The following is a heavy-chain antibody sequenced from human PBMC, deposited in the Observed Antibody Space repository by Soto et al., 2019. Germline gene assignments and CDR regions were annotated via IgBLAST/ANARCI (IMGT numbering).Heavy chain of an antibody. CDR3: ARDLYYCYNSGPR. Sequence: GGSLRLSCAASRFTPRSNYISLGRQAPGKGLEWVSVSYSGGSTYYAGSVKGRFTISRDNSKSTLHPQMKRLRAEDTAVYYRARDLYYCYNSGPRWGQRTRVTASS. D-gene: IGHD3-22*01. CDR2: SYSGGST. CDR1: RFTPRSNY. V-gene: IGHV3-53*01. J-gene: IGHJ1*01.